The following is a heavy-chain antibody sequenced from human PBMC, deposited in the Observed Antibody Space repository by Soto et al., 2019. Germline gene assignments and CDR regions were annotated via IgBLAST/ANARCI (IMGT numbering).Heavy chain of an antibody. J-gene: IGHJ6*02. CDR3: AKDGGNYYNGMDV. V-gene: IGHV3-30*18. CDR2: ISYDGRNA. D-gene: IGHD2-15*01. CDR1: GFTFRTYA. Sequence: QVQLVESGGGVVQPERSLRLSCVASGFTFRTYAMHWVRQAPGKGLQWVSLISYDGRNAYYGDSVKGRFNTSRDNSKNTLYLQMNGLRAEDTAVYYCAKDGGNYYNGMDVWGQGTTVTVSS.